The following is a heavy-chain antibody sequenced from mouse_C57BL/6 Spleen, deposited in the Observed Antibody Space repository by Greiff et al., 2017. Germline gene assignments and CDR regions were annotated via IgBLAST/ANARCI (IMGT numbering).Heavy chain of an antibody. CDR2: NDPSDSYT. CDR1: GYTFTSYW. J-gene: IGHJ4*01. CDR3: ARTGSTMVTTLYYYAMDY. D-gene: IGHD2-1*01. V-gene: IGHV1-59*01. Sequence: QVQLQQPGAELVRPGTSVKLSCKASGYTFTSYWMHWVKQRPGQGLEWIGVNDPSDSYTNYNQKFKGKATLTVDTSSSTAYMQLSSLTSEDSAVYYCARTGSTMVTTLYYYAMDYWGQGTSVTVSS.